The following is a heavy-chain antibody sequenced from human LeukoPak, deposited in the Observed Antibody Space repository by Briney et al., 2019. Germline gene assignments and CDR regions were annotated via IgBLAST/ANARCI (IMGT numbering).Heavy chain of an antibody. V-gene: IGHV4-39*07. CDR1: GGSISSSSYY. D-gene: IGHD3-16*01. CDR2: IYTSGST. J-gene: IGHJ4*02. Sequence: NPSETLSLTCTVSGGSISSSSYYWGWIRQPPGKGLEWIGRIYTSGSTNYNPSLKSRVTMSVDTSKNQFSLKLSSVTAADTAVYYCARSEGGLAPLDYWGQGTLVTVSS. CDR3: ARSEGGLAPLDY.